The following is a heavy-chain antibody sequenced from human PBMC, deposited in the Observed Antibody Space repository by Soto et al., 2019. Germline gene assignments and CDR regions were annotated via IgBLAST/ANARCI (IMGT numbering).Heavy chain of an antibody. CDR1: GGSISSGGYY. CDR3: ARGRYSSSSHFDY. CDR2: IYYSGST. D-gene: IGHD6-6*01. Sequence: PSATLSLTCTVSGGSISSGGYYWRWIRQHPGKGLEWIGYIYYSGSTYYNPSLKSRVTISVDTSKNQFSLKLSSVTAADTAVYYCARGRYSSSSHFDYWGQGTLVTVSS. V-gene: IGHV4-31*03. J-gene: IGHJ4*02.